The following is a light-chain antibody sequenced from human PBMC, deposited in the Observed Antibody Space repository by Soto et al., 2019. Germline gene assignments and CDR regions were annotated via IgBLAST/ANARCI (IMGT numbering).Light chain of an antibody. CDR2: DVS. V-gene: IGLV2-14*01. CDR1: NNFVCGYNY. CDR3: SSYTSTSTLV. Sequence: QSGPDQPSSRSGAPGQSITIPCPGNNNFVCGYNYVSWYQQHPGKAPKLMIYDVSLRPSGISNRFSGSKSGNTASLTISGLQAEDEADYYCSSYTSTSTLVFGTGTKVTVL. J-gene: IGLJ1*01.